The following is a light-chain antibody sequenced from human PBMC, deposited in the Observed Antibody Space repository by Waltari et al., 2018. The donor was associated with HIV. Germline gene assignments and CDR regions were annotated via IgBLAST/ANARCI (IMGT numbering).Light chain of an antibody. V-gene: IGLV1-40*03. CDR3: QSYDNTVSDSVV. J-gene: IGLJ2*01. CDR2: GAN. Sequence: QSVLTQPPSVSGAPGQRVTISCSGSSNIGAGYDVQWYQQLPGTAPKLLIYGANNRPSGVPDRFSGSKSGASAFLVIDGLQDEDEGDYYCQSYDNTVSDSVVFGGGTRVTVL. CDR1: SNIGAGYD.